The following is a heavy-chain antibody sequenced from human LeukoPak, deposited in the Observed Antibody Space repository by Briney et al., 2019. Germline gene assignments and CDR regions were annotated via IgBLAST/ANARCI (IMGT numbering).Heavy chain of an antibody. J-gene: IGHJ5*02. CDR2: ISYSGST. Sequence: SETLSLTCTVSGGSLGSYYWSWIRQPPGKGLVWIGHISYSGSTNYNPSLKGRVTISVDTSKNQFSLKLSSVTAADTAVYYCARGGSGYALNWFDPWGQGTLVTVSS. D-gene: IGHD5-12*01. CDR1: GGSLGSYY. CDR3: ARGGSGYALNWFDP. V-gene: IGHV4-59*01.